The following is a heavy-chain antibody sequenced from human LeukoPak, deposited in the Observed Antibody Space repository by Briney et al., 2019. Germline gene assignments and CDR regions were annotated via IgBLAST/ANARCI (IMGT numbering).Heavy chain of an antibody. Sequence: PGRSLRLSCAASGFTFRNYGMHWVRQAPGKGLEWVAFISYDGSSKYYADSVKGRFTISRDNSKNTLYLQMNSLRAEDTAVYYCAREGRKYGSGSLYYFDYWGQGTLVTVSS. CDR3: AREGRKYGSGSLYYFDY. J-gene: IGHJ4*02. CDR2: ISYDGSSK. CDR1: GFTFRNYG. V-gene: IGHV3-30*03. D-gene: IGHD3-10*01.